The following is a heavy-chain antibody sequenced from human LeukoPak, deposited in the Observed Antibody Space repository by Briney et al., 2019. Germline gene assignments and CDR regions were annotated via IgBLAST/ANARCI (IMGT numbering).Heavy chain of an antibody. D-gene: IGHD6-13*01. CDR3: ARGLRSRGGSWYSDTWLVY. CDR2: MNPNSGNT. V-gene: IGHV1-8*01. J-gene: IGHJ4*02. CDR1: GYTFTSYD. Sequence: ASVKVSCKASGYTFTSYDINWVRQATGQGLEWMGWMNPNSGNTGYAQKLQGRVTMTRNTSISTAYMELSSLRSADTAVYYCARGLRSRGGSWYSDTWLVYWGQGTLVTVSS.